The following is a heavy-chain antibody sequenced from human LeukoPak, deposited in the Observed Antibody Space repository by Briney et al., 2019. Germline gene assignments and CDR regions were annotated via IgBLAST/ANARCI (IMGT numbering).Heavy chain of an antibody. D-gene: IGHD2-2*01. CDR2: INHSGST. V-gene: IGHV4-34*01. CDR1: GGSFSGYY. J-gene: IGHJ4*02. Sequence: SETLSLTCAVYGGSFSGYYWSWIRQPPGKGLEWIGEINHSGSTNYNPSLKSRVTTSVDTSKNQFSLKLSSVTAADTAVYYCARGGGIVVVPAAIPYDYWGQGTLVTVSS. CDR3: ARGGGIVVVPAAIPYDY.